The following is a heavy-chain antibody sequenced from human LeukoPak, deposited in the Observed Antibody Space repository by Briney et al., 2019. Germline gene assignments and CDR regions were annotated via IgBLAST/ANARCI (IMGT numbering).Heavy chain of an antibody. V-gene: IGHV5-51*01. Sequence: GESLKISCQVSGYIFIHYWIGWVRQMPGKGLESMGIIYPADSDTTYSPSFQGQVTISADKSISTVYLQWSSLKASDTAMYYCARQSRDGSKTRGYYFDYWGQGTLVTVSS. J-gene: IGHJ4*02. CDR1: GYIFIHYW. D-gene: IGHD3-10*01. CDR3: ARQSRDGSKTRGYYFDY. CDR2: IYPADSDT.